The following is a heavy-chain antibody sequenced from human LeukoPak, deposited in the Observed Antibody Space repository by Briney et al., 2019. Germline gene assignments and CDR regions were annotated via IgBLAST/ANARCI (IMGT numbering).Heavy chain of an antibody. CDR1: GYTFSSYG. CDR3: ARGGHLVTMVRGEFDY. Sequence: ASVKVSCKASGYTFSSYGISWVRQAPGQGLEWMGWISAYNGNTNYAQKLQGRVTMTTDTSTSTAYMELRSLRSDDTAVYYCARGGHLVTMVRGEFDYWGQGTLVTVSS. V-gene: IGHV1-18*01. J-gene: IGHJ4*02. CDR2: ISAYNGNT. D-gene: IGHD3-10*01.